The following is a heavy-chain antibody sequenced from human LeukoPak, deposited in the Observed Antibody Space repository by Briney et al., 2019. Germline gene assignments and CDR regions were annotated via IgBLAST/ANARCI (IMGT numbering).Heavy chain of an antibody. J-gene: IGHJ4*02. CDR3: ARGAVEYSYGSHFDY. CDR2: VSYDGNHK. V-gene: IGHV3-30-3*01. CDR1: GFTFSNYA. Sequence: GGSLRLSCAASGFTFSNYAMHWVGQAPGKGLEWGAVVSYDGNHKYYADSVKGRFTISKDNSKSTLYLQMSSLRPEDTAVYYCARGAVEYSYGSHFDYWGQGTLVTVSS. D-gene: IGHD5-18*01.